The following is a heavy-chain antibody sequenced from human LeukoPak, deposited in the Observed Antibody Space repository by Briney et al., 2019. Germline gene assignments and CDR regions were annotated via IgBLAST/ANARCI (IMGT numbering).Heavy chain of an antibody. CDR3: ASQRERSPLSF. D-gene: IGHD5-24*01. CDR1: GYTFTGYY. J-gene: IGHJ4*02. V-gene: IGHV1-2*02. Sequence: ASVKISCKASGYTFTGYYMHWVRQPPGQGLEWMGWINPNSGGTNYAQKFQGRVTMTRDTSTSTVYMELSSLRSEDTAVYYCASQRERSPLSFWGQGTLVTVSS. CDR2: INPNSGGT.